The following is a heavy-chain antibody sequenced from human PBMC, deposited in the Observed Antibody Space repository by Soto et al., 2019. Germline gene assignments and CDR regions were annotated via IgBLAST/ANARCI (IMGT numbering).Heavy chain of an antibody. J-gene: IGHJ5*02. Sequence: SETMSHTSTVSDGSIRSFYWSCLRQPPGKGLEWIGYIYYSGSTNYNPSLKSRVTISVDTSKNQFSLKLSSVTAADTAVYSCARETAAPGNCFDPCGQGTLVTLSS. CDR2: IYYSGST. V-gene: IGHV4-59*01. CDR1: DGSIRSFY. D-gene: IGHD2-2*01. CDR3: ARETAAPGNCFDP.